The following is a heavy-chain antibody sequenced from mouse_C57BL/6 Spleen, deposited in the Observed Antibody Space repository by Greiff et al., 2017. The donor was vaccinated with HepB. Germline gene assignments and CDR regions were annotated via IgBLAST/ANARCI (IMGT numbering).Heavy chain of an antibody. V-gene: IGHV1-26*01. J-gene: IGHJ3*01. CDR2: INPNNGGT. D-gene: IGHD1-1*01. Sequence: EVQLQQSGPELVKPGASVKISCKASGYTFTDYYMNWVKQSHGKSLEWIGDINPNNGGTSYNQKFKGKATLTVDKSSSTAYMELRSLTSEDSAVYYCANPYYYGSSVFAYWGQGTLVTVSA. CDR3: ANPYYYGSSVFAY. CDR1: GYTFTDYY.